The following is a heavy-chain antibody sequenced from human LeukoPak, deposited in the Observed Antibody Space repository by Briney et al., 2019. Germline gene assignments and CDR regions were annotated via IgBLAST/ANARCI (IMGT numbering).Heavy chain of an antibody. CDR1: GFTFSSYA. D-gene: IGHD6-13*01. Sequence: GGSLRLSCAASGFTFSSYAMSWFRQAPGKGLEWVGFIRSKAYGGTTEYAASVKGRFTISRDDSKSIAYLQMDSLKTEDTAVYYCTRVPNSSSWYGVFDYWGQGTLVTVSS. CDR3: TRVPNSSSWYGVFDY. CDR2: IRSKAYGGTT. J-gene: IGHJ4*02. V-gene: IGHV3-49*03.